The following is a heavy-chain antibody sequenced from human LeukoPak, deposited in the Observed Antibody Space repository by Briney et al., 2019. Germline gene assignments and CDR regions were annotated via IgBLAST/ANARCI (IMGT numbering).Heavy chain of an antibody. D-gene: IGHD3-10*01. CDR2: INPNSGGT. Sequence: ASVKVSCKASGYTFTGYYLHWVRQAPGQGLEWMGRINPNSGGTNYAQKFQGRVTMTSDTSISTAYMDLSRLRSDDTAVYYCASWGTEDYYYGSGGFDYWGQGTLVTVSS. V-gene: IGHV1-2*06. CDR1: GYTFTGYY. J-gene: IGHJ4*02. CDR3: ASWGTEDYYYGSGGFDY.